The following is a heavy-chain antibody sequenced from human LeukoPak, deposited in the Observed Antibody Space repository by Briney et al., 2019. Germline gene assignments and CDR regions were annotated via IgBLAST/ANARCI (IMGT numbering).Heavy chain of an antibody. D-gene: IGHD1-26*01. V-gene: IGHV1-69*01. CDR1: GGTFSSYA. CDR3: ARDTRGVWYFDL. Sequence: EASAKVSCKASGGTFSSYAISWVRQAPGQGLEWMGGIIPIFGTANYAQKFQGRVTITADESTSTAYMELSSLRSEDTAVYYCARDTRGVWYFDLWGRGTLVTVSS. J-gene: IGHJ2*01. CDR2: IIPIFGTA.